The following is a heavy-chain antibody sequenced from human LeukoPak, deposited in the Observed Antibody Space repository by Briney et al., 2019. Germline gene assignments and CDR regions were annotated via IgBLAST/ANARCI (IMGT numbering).Heavy chain of an antibody. CDR2: MNPNSGNT. V-gene: IGHV1-8*01. CDR3: ARGRAVRGVILLYYYYGMDV. CDR1: GYTFTSYD. J-gene: IGHJ6*02. Sequence: ASVKVSRKASGYTFTSYDINWVRQATGQGLEWMGWMNPNSGNTGYAQKFQGRATMTRNTSISTAYMELSSLRSEDTAVYYCARGRAVRGVILLYYYYGMDVWGQGTTVTVSS. D-gene: IGHD3-10*01.